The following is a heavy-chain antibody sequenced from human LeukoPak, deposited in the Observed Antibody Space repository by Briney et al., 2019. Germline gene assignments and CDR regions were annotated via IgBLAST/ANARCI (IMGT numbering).Heavy chain of an antibody. V-gene: IGHV3-43*02. CDR3: AKDEYSSHPFSG. CDR2: ISGDGGST. CDR1: GFTFDDYA. D-gene: IGHD6-6*01. Sequence: GGSLRLSCATSGFTFDDYAMHWVRQAPGKGLEWVSLISGDGGSTYYADSVKGRFTISRDNSKNSLYLQMNSLRTEDTALYYCAKDEYSSHPFSGWGQGTLVTVSS. J-gene: IGHJ4*02.